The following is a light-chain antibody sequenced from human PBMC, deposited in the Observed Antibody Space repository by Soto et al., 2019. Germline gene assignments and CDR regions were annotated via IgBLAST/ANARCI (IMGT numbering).Light chain of an antibody. CDR3: QQSYSSTWT. J-gene: IGKJ1*01. Sequence: DIQMNQSPSSLSDSAGDSVTITCRASQVISTYLNWFQQKPGKAPKLLIYAASSLQSGVPSRFSGSGSETDFTLTISSLQPEDFATYSCQQSYSSTWTFGQGTKVDIK. CDR2: AAS. CDR1: QVISTY. V-gene: IGKV1-39*01.